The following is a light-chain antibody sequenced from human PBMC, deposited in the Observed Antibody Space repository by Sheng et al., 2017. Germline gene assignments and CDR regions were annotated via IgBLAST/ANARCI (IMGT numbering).Light chain of an antibody. J-gene: IGKJ2*01. CDR1: QNIGRS. CDR2: DAS. Sequence: IVMTQSPVTLSVSPGERATVSCRASQNIGRSLAWYQQNPGQAPRLLIYDASNRATGTPARFSGSGSGTDFTLTISSLEPEDFAVYYCQQYNNWPPYTFGQGTKLEI. V-gene: IGKV3D-15*01. CDR3: QQYNNWPPYT.